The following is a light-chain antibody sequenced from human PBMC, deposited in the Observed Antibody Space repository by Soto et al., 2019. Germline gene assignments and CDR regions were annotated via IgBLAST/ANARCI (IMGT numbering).Light chain of an antibody. CDR2: SNN. V-gene: IGLV1-47*02. Sequence: QSVLTQPSSASGTPGQRVTISCSGSSSNIGSNYVYWYQQLPGTAPKLLIYSNNQRPSGVRDRFSGSRSGTSASLAISGLRSEDEAEYHCSAWDDSLSGRIFGGGTKLTVL. CDR3: SAWDDSLSGRI. J-gene: IGLJ2*01. CDR1: SSNIGSNY.